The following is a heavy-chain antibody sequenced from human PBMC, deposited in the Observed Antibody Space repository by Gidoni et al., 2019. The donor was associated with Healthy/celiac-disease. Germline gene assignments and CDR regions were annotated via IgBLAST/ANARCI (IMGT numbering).Heavy chain of an antibody. CDR2: INHSGST. V-gene: IGHV4-34*01. J-gene: IGHJ5*02. D-gene: IGHD2-2*01. CDR1: GGSFSGYY. CDR3: ARKGRVGDIVVSSANNWFDP. Sequence: QVQLQQWGAGLLKPSGTLSLTCAVYGGSFSGYYWSWIRQPPGKGLEWIGEINHSGSTNYNPSLKSRVTISVDTSKNQFSLKLSSVTAADTAVYYCARKGRVGDIVVSSANNWFDPWGQGTLVTVSS.